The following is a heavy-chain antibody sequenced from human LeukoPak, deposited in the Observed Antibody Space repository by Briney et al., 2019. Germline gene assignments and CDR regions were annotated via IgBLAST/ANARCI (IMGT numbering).Heavy chain of an antibody. V-gene: IGHV1-2*02. CDR2: INPTSGGT. Sequence: ASVKVSCMASGYTFTGYYMHWVRQAPGQGLEWMGWINPTSGGTKYAQKFQGRVTMTRDTSISTAYMELNTLRSDDTAMYYCARAAGDYGDYDYFYYMDVWGKGTTVTISS. D-gene: IGHD4-17*01. CDR1: GYTFTGYY. J-gene: IGHJ6*03. CDR3: ARAAGDYGDYDYFYYMDV.